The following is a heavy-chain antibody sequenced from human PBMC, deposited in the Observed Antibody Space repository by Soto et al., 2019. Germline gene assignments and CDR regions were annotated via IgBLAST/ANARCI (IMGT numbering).Heavy chain of an antibody. V-gene: IGHV3-9*01. D-gene: IGHD3-22*01. Sequence: GGSLRLSCAASGFTFDDYAMHWVRQAPGKGLEWVSGISWNSGSIGYADSVKGRFTISRDNAKNSLYLQMNSLRAEDTALYYCAKDMARVVITPVFDYWGQGTLVTVSS. CDR3: AKDMARVVITPVFDY. CDR1: GFTFDDYA. J-gene: IGHJ4*02. CDR2: ISWNSGSI.